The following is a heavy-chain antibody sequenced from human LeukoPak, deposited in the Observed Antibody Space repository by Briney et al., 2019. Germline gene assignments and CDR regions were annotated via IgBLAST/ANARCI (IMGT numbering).Heavy chain of an antibody. CDR1: GYTFTSYA. V-gene: IGHV1-3*01. CDR2: INAGNGNR. CDR3: ARVSDDSGWNFDY. Sequence: ASVKVSFKASGYTFTSYAIHWVRQAPGQRLEWMGWINAGNGNRKYSQKFQDRVTITREPSATTAYMELNSLTSEDTAVYYCARVSDDSGWNFDYWGQGTLVTVSS. J-gene: IGHJ4*02. D-gene: IGHD6-19*01.